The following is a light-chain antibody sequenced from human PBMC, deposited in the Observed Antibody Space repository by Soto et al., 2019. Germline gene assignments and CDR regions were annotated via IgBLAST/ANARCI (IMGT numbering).Light chain of an antibody. CDR2: GAS. Sequence: EIVLTQSPGTLSLSPRERATLSCRASQRVSSRNLAWYQQKPGQPPRLLIYGASSRATGIPDRFSGSGSVTEFTLTINRLEPEDFAVYYCQQYSDLPYTFGQGTKLEV. CDR3: QQYSDLPYT. V-gene: IGKV3-20*01. CDR1: QRVSSRN. J-gene: IGKJ2*01.